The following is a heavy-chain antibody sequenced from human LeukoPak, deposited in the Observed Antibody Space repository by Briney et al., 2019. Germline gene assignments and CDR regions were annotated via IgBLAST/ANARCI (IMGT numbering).Heavy chain of an antibody. V-gene: IGHV4-59*01. Sequence: PSETLSLTCTVSGGSMSSYYWSWIRQPPGKGLEWIGYIYYSGNTSYNPSLKSRVAISIDTSKNQFSLKLSSVTAADTAVYFCARSSGWYFHYWGQGTLVTVSS. CDR2: IYYSGNT. D-gene: IGHD6-19*01. CDR1: GGSMSSYY. CDR3: ARSSGWYFHY. J-gene: IGHJ4*02.